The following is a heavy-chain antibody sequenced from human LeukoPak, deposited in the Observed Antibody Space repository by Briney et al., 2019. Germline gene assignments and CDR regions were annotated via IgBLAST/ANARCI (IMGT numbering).Heavy chain of an antibody. CDR3: ASRYSSGWCGGVFDY. D-gene: IGHD6-19*01. CDR2: IYSGGST. CDR1: GFTVSSNY. Sequence: GGSLRLSCAASGFTVSSNYMSWVRQAPGKGLEWGSVIYSGGSTYYADSVKGRFTISRDNSKNTLYLQMNSLRAEDTAVYYCASRYSSGWCGGVFDYWGQGTLVTVSS. V-gene: IGHV3-66*01. J-gene: IGHJ4*02.